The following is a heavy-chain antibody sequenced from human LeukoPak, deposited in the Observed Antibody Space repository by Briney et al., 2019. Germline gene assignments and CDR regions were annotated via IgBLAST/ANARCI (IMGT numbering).Heavy chain of an antibody. CDR3: AKPPGWNYYGSGSYIDY. CDR2: ISYDGSNK. V-gene: IGHV3-30*18. CDR1: GFTFSSYG. Sequence: GGSLRLSCAASGFTFSSYGMHWVRQAPGKGLEWVAVISYDGSNKYYADSVKGRFTISRDNSKNTLYLQMNSLRAEVTAVYYCAKPPGWNYYGSGSYIDYWGQGTLVTVSS. D-gene: IGHD3-10*01. J-gene: IGHJ4*02.